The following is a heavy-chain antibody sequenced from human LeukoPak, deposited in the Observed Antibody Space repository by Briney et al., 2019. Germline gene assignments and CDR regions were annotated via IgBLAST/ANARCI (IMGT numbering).Heavy chain of an antibody. CDR3: AKDMYSSALYYYYGMDA. D-gene: IGHD6-19*01. CDR1: GFMFSSNW. J-gene: IGHJ6*02. Sequence: GGSLRLSCAASGFMFSSNWMSWVRLAPGKGLEWVANIKEDGTETYYVDSVKGRFTISRDNAKKSLYLQMNSLRAEDTALYYCAKDMYSSALYYYYGMDAWGQGTTVTVSS. V-gene: IGHV3-7*03. CDR2: IKEDGTET.